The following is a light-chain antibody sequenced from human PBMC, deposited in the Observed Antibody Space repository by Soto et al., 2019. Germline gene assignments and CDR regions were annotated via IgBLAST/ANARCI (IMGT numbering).Light chain of an antibody. J-gene: IGKJ5*01. CDR1: QGISNY. Sequence: DIQMTQSPSSLSTSVGDRVTITCRASQGISNYLAWYQQKPGKVPKLLIYAASTLQSGVPSRFSGSGSGTDFTLTISRIEPEDFAVYYCQQRSNWPITFGQGTRLEIK. CDR2: AAS. V-gene: IGKV1-27*01. CDR3: QQRSNWPIT.